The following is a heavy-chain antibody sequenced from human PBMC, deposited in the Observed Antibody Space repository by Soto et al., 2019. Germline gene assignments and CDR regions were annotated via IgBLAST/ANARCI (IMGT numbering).Heavy chain of an antibody. V-gene: IGHV4-34*01. Sequence: QVQLQQWGAGLLKPSETLSLTCAVYGGSVSGYYWSWIRQPPGKGLEWIGEINHSGSTNYNPSLKSRVTISVDTSKNQFSLKLSSVTAADTAVYYCARVTSGTFDYWGQGTLVTVSS. CDR1: GGSVSGYY. CDR3: ARVTSGTFDY. J-gene: IGHJ4*02. D-gene: IGHD1-1*01. CDR2: INHSGST.